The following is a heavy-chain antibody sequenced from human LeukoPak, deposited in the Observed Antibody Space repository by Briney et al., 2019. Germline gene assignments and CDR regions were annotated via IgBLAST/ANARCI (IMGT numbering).Heavy chain of an antibody. V-gene: IGHV3-9*01. CDR1: GFTFDDYA. CDR3: AKAINYYGSGSYYLAIDY. J-gene: IGHJ4*02. D-gene: IGHD3-10*01. CDR2: ISWNSGSI. Sequence: GRSLRLSCAASGFTFDDYAMHWVRQAPGKGLEWVSGISWNSGSIGYADSVKGRFTISRDNAKNSLYLQMNSLRAEDTALYYCAKAINYYGSGSYYLAIDYWGQGTLVTVSP.